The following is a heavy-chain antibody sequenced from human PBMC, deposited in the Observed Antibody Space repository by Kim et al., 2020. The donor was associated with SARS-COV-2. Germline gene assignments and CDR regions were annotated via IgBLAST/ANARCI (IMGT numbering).Heavy chain of an antibody. CDR2: ISAYNGNT. CDR1: GYTFTSYG. D-gene: IGHD2-2*01. V-gene: IGHV1-18*01. J-gene: IGHJ6*02. Sequence: ASVKVSCKASGYTFTSYGISWVRQAPGQGLEWMGWISAYNGNTNYAQKLQGRVTMTTDTSTSTAYMELRSLRSDDTAVYYCARGFDCSSTSCYGDKYYYYYGMDVWGQGTTVTVSS. CDR3: ARGFDCSSTSCYGDKYYYYYGMDV.